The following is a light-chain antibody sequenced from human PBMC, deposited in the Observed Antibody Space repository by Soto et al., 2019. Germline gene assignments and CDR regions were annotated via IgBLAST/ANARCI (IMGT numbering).Light chain of an antibody. CDR2: SHN. Sequence: QSALTQPPSTSGTPGQRVTISCSGSSSNIGNNFVFWYQHLPGTAPKLLIYSHNQRPSGVPDRFSGSTSGTSASLAISGLRSEDEGDYYCAAWEDSLSGGVFGGGTQLTVL. CDR3: AAWEDSLSGGV. CDR1: SSNIGNNF. J-gene: IGLJ3*02. V-gene: IGLV1-47*02.